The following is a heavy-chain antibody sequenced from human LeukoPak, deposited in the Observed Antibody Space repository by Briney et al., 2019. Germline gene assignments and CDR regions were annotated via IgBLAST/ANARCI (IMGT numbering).Heavy chain of an antibody. CDR3: ASSGFHVVGAFDI. Sequence: GGSLRLSCAASGFTFSSYAMSWVRQAPGKGLEWVSAISGSGGSTYYAGSVKGRFTISRDNAKNSLYLQMNSLRAEDTAVYYCASSGFHVVGAFDIWGQGTMVTVSS. CDR2: ISGSGGST. V-gene: IGHV3-23*01. CDR1: GFTFSSYA. J-gene: IGHJ3*02. D-gene: IGHD3-22*01.